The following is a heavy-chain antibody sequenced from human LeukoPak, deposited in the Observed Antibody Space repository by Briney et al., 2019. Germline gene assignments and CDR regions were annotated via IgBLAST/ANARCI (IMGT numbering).Heavy chain of an antibody. CDR3: VRDWGLIAAAGTDYYYGMDV. CDR2: INPSGGST. J-gene: IGHJ6*02. CDR1: GYTFTSYY. D-gene: IGHD6-13*01. V-gene: IGHV1-46*01. Sequence: ASVKVSCNASGYTFTSYYMHWVRQAPGQGLEWMGIINPSGGSTSYAQKFQGRVTMTRDTSTSTVYMELSSLRSEDTAVYYCVRDWGLIAAAGTDYYYGMDVWGQGTTVTVSS.